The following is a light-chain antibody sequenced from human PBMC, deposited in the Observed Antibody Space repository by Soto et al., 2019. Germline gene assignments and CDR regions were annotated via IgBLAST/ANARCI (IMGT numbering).Light chain of an antibody. CDR1: QSLLHSDGKTY. V-gene: IGKV1-39*01. CDR3: QQSYSTPPT. CDR2: AAS. J-gene: IGKJ4*01. Sequence: MTQTTLSLSVTPGQPASISCKSSQSLLHSDGKTYLYWYQQKPGKAPKLLIYAASSLQSGVPSRFSGSGSGTDFTLTISSLQPEDFATYYCQQSYSTPPTFGGGTKVDI.